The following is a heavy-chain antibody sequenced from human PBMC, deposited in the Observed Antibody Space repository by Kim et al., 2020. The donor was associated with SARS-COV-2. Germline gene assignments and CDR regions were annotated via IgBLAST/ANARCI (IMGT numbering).Heavy chain of an antibody. V-gene: IGHV4-34*01. J-gene: IGHJ5*02. D-gene: IGHD3-10*01. Sequence: LKSRVTISVDTSKTQFSLKLSSVTAADTAVYYCARGRLATFGELLPRFDPWGQGTLVTVSS. CDR3: ARGRLATFGELLPRFDP.